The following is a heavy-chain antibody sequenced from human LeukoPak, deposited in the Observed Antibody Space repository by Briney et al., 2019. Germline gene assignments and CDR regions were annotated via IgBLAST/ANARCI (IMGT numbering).Heavy chain of an antibody. J-gene: IGHJ4*02. CDR1: GYTFTSYD. V-gene: IGHV1-8*01. CDR2: MNPNSGNT. Sequence: ASVKVSCKASGYTFTSYDINWVRQATGQGLEWMGWMNPNSGNTGYAQKFQGRVTMTRNTSISTAYMELSSLRSEDTAVYYCAREDHCSGGSCYGYWGQGTLVTVSS. CDR3: AREDHCSGGSCYGY. D-gene: IGHD2-15*01.